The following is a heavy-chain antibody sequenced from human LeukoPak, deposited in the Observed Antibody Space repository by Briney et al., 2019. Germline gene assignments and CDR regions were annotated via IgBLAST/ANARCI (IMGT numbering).Heavy chain of an antibody. J-gene: IGHJ6*02. CDR2: ISYDGSNK. CDR3: AIDDQGGYGSSGYFSKAPSYYYYGMDV. Sequence: PGRSLRLSCAASGFTFSSYAMHWVRQAPGKGLEWVAVISYDGSNKYYADSVKGRFTISRDNSKNTLYLQMNSLRAKDTDVYYCAIDDQGGYGSSGYFSKAPSYYYYGMDVWGQGTTVTVSS. V-gene: IGHV3-30-3*02. D-gene: IGHD3-22*01. CDR1: GFTFSSYA.